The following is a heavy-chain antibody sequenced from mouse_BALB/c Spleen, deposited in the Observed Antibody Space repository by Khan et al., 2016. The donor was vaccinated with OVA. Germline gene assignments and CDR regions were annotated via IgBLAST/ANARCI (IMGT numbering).Heavy chain of an antibody. CDR2: ISSGGSYT. D-gene: IGHD1-1*01. CDR1: GFTFSSYA. J-gene: IGHJ1*01. Sequence: EVELVESGGGLVQPGGSLKLSCAASGFTFSSYAMSWVRQTPEKRLEWVATISSGGSYTYYPDSVKGRFTISRDNAQNTLYLQMSSLRSEDTAMYYCARPPITTVVATSYWFFDVWGAGTTVTVSS. CDR3: ARPPITTVVATSYWFFDV. V-gene: IGHV5-9-3*01.